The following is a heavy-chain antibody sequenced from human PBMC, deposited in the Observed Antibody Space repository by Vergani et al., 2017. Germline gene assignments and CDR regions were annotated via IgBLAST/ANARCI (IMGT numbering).Heavy chain of an antibody. Sequence: QVQLVQSGAEVKKPGSSVKVSCKASGGTFSSSAISWVRQAPGQGLEWMGGIIPIFGTANYAQKFQGRVTITADESTSTAYMELSSLRSEDTAVYYCARGYCSGGSCYSGWFDPWGQGTLVTVSS. D-gene: IGHD2-15*01. CDR1: GGTFSSSA. J-gene: IGHJ5*02. V-gene: IGHV1-69*12. CDR2: IIPIFGTA. CDR3: ARGYCSGGSCYSGWFDP.